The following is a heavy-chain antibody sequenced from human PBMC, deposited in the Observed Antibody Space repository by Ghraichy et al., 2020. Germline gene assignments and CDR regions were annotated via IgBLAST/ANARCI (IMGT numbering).Heavy chain of an antibody. Sequence: SCAASGFTFSSYWMSWVRQAPGKGLEWVANIKQDGSEKYYVDSVKGRFTISRDNAKNSLYLQMNSLRAEDTAVYYCARATAAGANYYYYYGMDVWGQGTTVTVSS. CDR2: IKQDGSEK. CDR1: GFTFSSYW. V-gene: IGHV3-7*01. CDR3: ARATAAGANYYYYYGMDV. J-gene: IGHJ6*02. D-gene: IGHD6-13*01.